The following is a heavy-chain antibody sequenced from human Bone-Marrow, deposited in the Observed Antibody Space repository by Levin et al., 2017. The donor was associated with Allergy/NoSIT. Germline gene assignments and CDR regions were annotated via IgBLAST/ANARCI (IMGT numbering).Heavy chain of an antibody. J-gene: IGHJ4*02. Sequence: GGSLRLSCAASGFTFSSYWMSWVRQAPGKGLEWVANIKQDGSEKYYVDSVKGRFTISRDNAKNSLYLQMNSLRAEDTAVYYCARDRSGLVAATNTADSWGQGTLVTVSS. CDR1: GFTFSSYW. CDR2: IKQDGSEK. D-gene: IGHD2-15*01. V-gene: IGHV3-7*01. CDR3: ARDRSGLVAATNTADS.